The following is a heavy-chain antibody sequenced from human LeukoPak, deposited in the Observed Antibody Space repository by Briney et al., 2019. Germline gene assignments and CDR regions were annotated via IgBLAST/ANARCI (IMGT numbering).Heavy chain of an antibody. Sequence: PGGSLRLSCAASEFTFDNYAMSWVRQAPGKGLEWVSVISGSGYYSYYADSVKGRFTVSRDNSKTTLYLQMNSLRAEDTAVYYCARDPRTYCSRTSCSPEGLYYYMDVWGKGTTVTVSS. CDR3: ARDPRTYCSRTSCSPEGLYYYMDV. CDR2: ISGSGYYS. V-gene: IGHV3-23*01. CDR1: EFTFDNYA. D-gene: IGHD2-2*01. J-gene: IGHJ6*03.